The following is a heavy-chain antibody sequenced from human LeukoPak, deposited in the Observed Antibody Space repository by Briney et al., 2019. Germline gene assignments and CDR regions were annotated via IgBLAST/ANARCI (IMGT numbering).Heavy chain of an antibody. Sequence: ASVKVSFKASGYTFTSYGISWVRQAPGQGLEWMGWISAYNGNTNYAQKLQGRVTMTTDTSTSTAYMELRSLRSGDTAVYYCARDRGDGYNYPNWFDPWGQGTLVTVSS. V-gene: IGHV1-18*01. CDR3: ARDRGDGYNYPNWFDP. D-gene: IGHD5-24*01. CDR1: GYTFTSYG. J-gene: IGHJ5*02. CDR2: ISAYNGNT.